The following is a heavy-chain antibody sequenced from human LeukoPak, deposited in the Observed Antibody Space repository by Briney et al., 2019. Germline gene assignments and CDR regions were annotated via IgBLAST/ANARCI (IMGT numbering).Heavy chain of an antibody. CDR2: INPNSGGT. CDR3: ARESRDSNSCSDY. J-gene: IGHJ4*02. D-gene: IGHD6-13*01. CDR1: GYTFTGYY. Sequence: ASVKVSCKASGYTFTGYYMHWVRQAPGQGLEWMGWINPNSGGTNYAQKFQGRVTMTRDTSISTAYMELSRLRSDDTAVYYCARESRDSNSCSDYWGQGTLVTVSS. V-gene: IGHV1-2*02.